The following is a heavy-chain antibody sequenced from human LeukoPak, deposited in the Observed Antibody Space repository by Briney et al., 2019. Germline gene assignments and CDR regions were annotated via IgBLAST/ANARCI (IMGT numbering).Heavy chain of an antibody. CDR1: GFTFSSYA. CDR2: ISYDGSNK. Sequence: GGSLRLSCAASGFTFSSYAMHWVRQAPGKGLEWVAVISYDGSNKYYADSVKGRFTISRDNSKNTLYLQMNSLRAEDTAVYYCAGSHSSGQGFDYWGQGTLVTVSS. J-gene: IGHJ4*02. CDR3: AGSHSSGQGFDY. V-gene: IGHV3-30*04. D-gene: IGHD6-19*01.